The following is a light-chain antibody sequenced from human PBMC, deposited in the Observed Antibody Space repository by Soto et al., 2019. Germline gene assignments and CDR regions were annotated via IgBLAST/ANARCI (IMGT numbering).Light chain of an antibody. CDR3: QHRSTWPPIT. CDR1: QSVRNY. V-gene: IGKV3-11*01. CDR2: DAS. J-gene: IGKJ5*01. Sequence: EIVLTQSPATLSLSPGERATLSCRASQSVRNYLAWYQQKPGQAPRLLIYDASNRATGVPARFSGSGSGTDFALPISSLEPEDFSVYYCQHRSTWPPITFGQGTRVEIK.